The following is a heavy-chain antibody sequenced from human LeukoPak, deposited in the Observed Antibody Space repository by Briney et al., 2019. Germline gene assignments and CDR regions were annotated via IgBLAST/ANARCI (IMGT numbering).Heavy chain of an antibody. V-gene: IGHV3-13*01. J-gene: IGHJ6*02. CDR1: GFTFSSYD. D-gene: IGHD2-2*01. CDR3: ARGSYCSSTSCYGRLGSMDV. Sequence: GGSLRLSCAASGFTFSSYDMHWVRHATGKGLEWVSAIGTAGDTYYPGSVKGRFTISRENAKNSLYLQMNSLRAGDTAVYYCARGSYCSSTSCYGRLGSMDVWGQGTTVTVSS. CDR2: IGTAGDT.